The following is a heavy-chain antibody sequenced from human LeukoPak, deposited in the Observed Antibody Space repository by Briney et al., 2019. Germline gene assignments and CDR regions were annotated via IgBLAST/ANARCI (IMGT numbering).Heavy chain of an antibody. CDR3: ARAGLYYYGSGSYYPAPHAFDI. Sequence: SQTLSLTCGISGDSVSSNSAAWNWIRQSASRGLEWLGRTYYRSKWYNDYAVSVRSRITINPDTSKNQFSLQLNSVTPEDTAVYYCARAGLYYYGSGSYYPAPHAFDIWGQGTMVTVSS. V-gene: IGHV6-1*01. CDR2: TYYRSKWYN. J-gene: IGHJ3*02. CDR1: GDSVSSNSAA. D-gene: IGHD3-10*01.